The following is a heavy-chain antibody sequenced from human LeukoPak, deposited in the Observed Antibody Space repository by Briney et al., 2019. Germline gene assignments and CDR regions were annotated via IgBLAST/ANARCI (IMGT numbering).Heavy chain of an antibody. CDR1: GYTFTGYY. J-gene: IGHJ5*02. V-gene: IGHV1-2*02. CDR3: ARSPRGSSWYGGTGNWFDP. CDR2: INPNSGGT. D-gene: IGHD6-13*01. Sequence: ASVKVSCKASGYTFTGYYMHWVRQAPGQGLEWMGWINPNSGGTNYAQKFQGRVTMTRDTSISTAYMALSRLRSDDTAVYYCARSPRGSSWYGGTGNWFDPWGQGTLVTVSS.